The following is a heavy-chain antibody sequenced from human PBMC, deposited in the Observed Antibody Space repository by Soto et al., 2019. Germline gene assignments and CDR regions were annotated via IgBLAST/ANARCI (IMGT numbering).Heavy chain of an antibody. D-gene: IGHD3-10*01. V-gene: IGHV3-21*01. CDR1: GFTFSIYS. CDR2: ISSSSSYI. CDR3: ARENHYGSDYNWFDP. J-gene: IGHJ5*02. Sequence: PGGSLRLSCAASGFTFSIYSMNWVRQAPGKGLEWVSSISSSSSYIYYADSVKGRFTISRDNAKNSLYLQMNSLRAEDTAVYYCARENHYGSDYNWFDPWGQGTLVTVSS.